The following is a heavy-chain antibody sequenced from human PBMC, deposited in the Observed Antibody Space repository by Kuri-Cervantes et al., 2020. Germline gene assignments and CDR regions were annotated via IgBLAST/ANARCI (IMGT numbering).Heavy chain of an antibody. CDR1: GLTVSSNY. J-gene: IGHJ6*02. D-gene: IGHD3-3*01. Sequence: GGSLRLSCAASGLTVSSNYMSWVRQAPGKGLEWVSVIYSGGRTDYADSVKGRFTISRENAKNSLYLQMNSLRAGDTAVYYCARVLPKYYDFWSGFHYYYGMDVWGQGTTVTVSS. CDR2: IYSGGRT. V-gene: IGHV3-66*01. CDR3: ARVLPKYYDFWSGFHYYYGMDV.